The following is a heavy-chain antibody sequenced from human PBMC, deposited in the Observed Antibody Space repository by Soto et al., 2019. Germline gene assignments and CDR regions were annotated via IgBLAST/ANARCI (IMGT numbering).Heavy chain of an antibody. CDR1: GGSISSSSYY. CDR3: ARRTVSPFFDY. Sequence: QLQLQESGPGLVKPSETLSLTCTVSGGSISSSSYYWGWIRQPPGKGLEWIGSIYYSGSTYYNPSLKCRVTMSVDTSKNQFSLKLSSVTAADPAVYYCARRTVSPFFDYWGQGTLVTVSS. V-gene: IGHV4-39*01. CDR2: IYYSGST. J-gene: IGHJ4*02. D-gene: IGHD3-22*01.